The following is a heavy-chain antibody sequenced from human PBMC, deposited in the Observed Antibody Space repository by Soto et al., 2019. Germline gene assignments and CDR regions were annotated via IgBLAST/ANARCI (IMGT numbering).Heavy chain of an antibody. CDR3: ARREIQGPIDY. V-gene: IGHV4-28*01. Sequence: QVQLQESGPGLVKPSDTLSLTCAVSGYSISRSNLWGCIRQPPGKGLEWIGYIYYSGTTYYNPSLKSRVTLSVDTSKNQFALKLTSVTAVDTAVDYCARREIQGPIDYWGQGTLVTVAS. D-gene: IGHD1-26*01. CDR2: IYYSGTT. CDR1: GYSISRSNL. J-gene: IGHJ4*02.